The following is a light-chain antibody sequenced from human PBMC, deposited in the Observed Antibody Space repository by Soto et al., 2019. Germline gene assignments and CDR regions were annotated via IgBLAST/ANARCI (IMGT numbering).Light chain of an antibody. CDR1: RSNIGAGFD. J-gene: IGLJ2*01. CDR2: GDS. V-gene: IGLV1-40*01. Sequence: QSVLTQPPSVSGAPGHRVTISCTGTRSNIGAGFDVNWYQQLPGTAPKLLIHGDSHRPSAVPDRFSGSKSGTSASLAITGLQADDEADYSCQSYDSSVKGVFGGGTKLTVL. CDR3: QSYDSSVKGV.